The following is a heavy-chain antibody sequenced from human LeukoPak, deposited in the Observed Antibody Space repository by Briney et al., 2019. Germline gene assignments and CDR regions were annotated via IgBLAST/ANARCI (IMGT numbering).Heavy chain of an antibody. CDR2: YYYTGST. D-gene: IGHD4-11*01. CDR3: ATLSYTNYDLDY. V-gene: IGHV4-39*01. J-gene: IGHJ4*02. CDR1: GGSISSTNYY. Sequence: SETLSLTCTVSGGSISSTNYYWGWIRQPPGKGLEWIGSYYYTGSTYYTPSLKSRVTISVDTSKNQFSLQLSSVTAADTAVYYCATLSYTNYDLDYWGQGTLVTVSS.